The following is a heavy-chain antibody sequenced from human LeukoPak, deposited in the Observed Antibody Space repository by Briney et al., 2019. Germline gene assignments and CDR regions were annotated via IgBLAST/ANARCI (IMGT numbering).Heavy chain of an antibody. CDR2: INPNSGGT. D-gene: IGHD5-18*01. J-gene: IGHJ3*02. CDR3: ASFKWIQLWENAFDI. V-gene: IGHV1-2*02. CDR1: GYTFTGYY. Sequence: GASVKVSCKASGYTFTGYYMHWVRQAPGQGLEWMGWINPNSGGTNYAQKFQGRVTMTRDTSISTAYMELSRPRSDDTAVYYCASFKWIQLWENAFDIWGQGTMVTVSS.